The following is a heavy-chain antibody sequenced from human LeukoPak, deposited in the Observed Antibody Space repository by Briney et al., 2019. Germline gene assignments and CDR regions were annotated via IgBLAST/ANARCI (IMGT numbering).Heavy chain of an antibody. V-gene: IGHV3-15*01. CDR3: ATLHY. D-gene: IGHD4-11*01. Sequence: GGSLRLSCVASEFTFSDAWMSWVRQAPGKGLEWVGHFKSKSAGGTTDYAAPVKGRFTISRDDSRNTQYLQMNSLITEDTAVYCCATLHYWGQGTLVTVSS. J-gene: IGHJ4*02. CDR2: FKSKSAGGTT. CDR1: EFTFSDAW.